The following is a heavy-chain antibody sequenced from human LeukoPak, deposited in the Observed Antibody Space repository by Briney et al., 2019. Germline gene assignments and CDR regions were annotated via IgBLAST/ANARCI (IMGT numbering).Heavy chain of an antibody. J-gene: IGHJ5*02. Sequence: SQTLSLTCAISGDSVSSNSAAWNWIRQSPSRGLEWLGRTYYRSKWYNDYAVSVKSRITINPDTSKNQSSLQLNSVTPEDTAVYYCARTSIVATISAWFDPWGQETLVTVSS. D-gene: IGHD5-12*01. V-gene: IGHV6-1*01. CDR2: TYYRSKWYN. CDR3: ARTSIVATISAWFDP. CDR1: GDSVSSNSAA.